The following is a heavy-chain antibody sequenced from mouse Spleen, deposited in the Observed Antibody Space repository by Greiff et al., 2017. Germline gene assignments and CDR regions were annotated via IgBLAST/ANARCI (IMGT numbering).Heavy chain of an antibody. V-gene: IGHV5-6*01. D-gene: IGHD2-14*01. CDR2: ISSGGSYT. J-gene: IGHJ4*01. Sequence: EVQRVESGGDLVKPGGSLKLSCAASGFTFSSYGMSWVRQTPDKRLEWVATISSGGSYTYYPDSVKGRFTISRDNAKNTLYLQMSSLKSEDTAMYYCASPNRYDDRYYAMDYWGQGTSVTVSS. CDR3: ASPNRYDDRYYAMDY. CDR1: GFTFSSYG.